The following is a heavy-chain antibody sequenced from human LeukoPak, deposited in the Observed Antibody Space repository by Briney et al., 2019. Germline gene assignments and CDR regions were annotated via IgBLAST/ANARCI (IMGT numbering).Heavy chain of an antibody. CDR3: AKSDGHGTGYGFHI. V-gene: IGHV3-30*02. Sequence: GGSLRLSCAAPGFTFNDYAMYWVRQSPGRGLEWVALIRDDGSDTYHADSVKGRFTISRDNSKNTVFLRMNSLRGEDSAIYYCAKSDGHGTGYGFHIWGQGTMVTVSS. CDR1: GFTFNDYA. J-gene: IGHJ3*02. D-gene: IGHD6-19*01. CDR2: IRDDGSDT.